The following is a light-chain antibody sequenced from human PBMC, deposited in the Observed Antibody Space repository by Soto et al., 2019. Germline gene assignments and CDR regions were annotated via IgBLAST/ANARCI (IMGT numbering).Light chain of an antibody. V-gene: IGLV2-14*01. J-gene: IGLJ2*01. Sequence: QAVVTQSASVSGSPGQSITIPCTGTSSDVGGYDYVSWYQQHPGKVPKLIIYEVIKRPSGVSHRFSGSKSGNTASLTISGLQTEDEADYYCSSYTTSSALVFGGGTKLTVL. CDR2: EVI. CDR1: SSDVGGYDY. CDR3: SSYTTSSALV.